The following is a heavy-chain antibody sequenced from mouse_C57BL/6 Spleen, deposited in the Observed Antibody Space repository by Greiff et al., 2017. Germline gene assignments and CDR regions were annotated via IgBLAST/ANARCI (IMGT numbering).Heavy chain of an antibody. CDR1: GFTFSDAW. V-gene: IGHV6-6*01. D-gene: IGHD2-4*01. J-gene: IGHJ1*03. Sequence: DVQLVESGGGLVQPGGSMKLSCAASGFTFSDAWMDWVRQSPEQGLEWVAEIRNKANNHATYYAESGKGRFTISRDDSKSSVCLQMNSSGAEDTGIDYCTRDYDGYFDVWGTGTTVTVSS. CDR3: TRDYDGYFDV. CDR2: IRNKANNHAT.